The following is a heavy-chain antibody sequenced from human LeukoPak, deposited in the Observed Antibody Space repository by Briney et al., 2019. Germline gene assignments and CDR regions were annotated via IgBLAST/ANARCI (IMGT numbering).Heavy chain of an antibody. CDR3: ARVRGDSSGYYPFDY. V-gene: IGHV1-69*05. D-gene: IGHD3-22*01. Sequence: ASVKVSCKASGGTFSSYAISWVRQAPGQGLEWMGGIIPIFGTANYAQKFQGRVTITTDESTSTAYMELSSLRSEDTAVYYCARVRGDSSGYYPFDYWGQGTLVTVSS. J-gene: IGHJ4*02. CDR1: GGTFSSYA. CDR2: IIPIFGTA.